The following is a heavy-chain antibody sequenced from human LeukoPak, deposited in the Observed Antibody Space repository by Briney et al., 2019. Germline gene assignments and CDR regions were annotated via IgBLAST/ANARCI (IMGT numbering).Heavy chain of an antibody. CDR1: GGSISSGGYY. CDR2: IYYSGST. Sequence: PSQTLSLTCTVSGGSISSGGYYWSWIRQHPGKGLEWIGSIYYSGSTYYNPSLKSRVTISVDTSKNQFSLKLSSVTAADTAVYYCARDLKYSSSSPDWFDPWGQGTLVTVSS. CDR3: ARDLKYSSSSPDWFDP. J-gene: IGHJ5*02. V-gene: IGHV4-31*03. D-gene: IGHD6-6*01.